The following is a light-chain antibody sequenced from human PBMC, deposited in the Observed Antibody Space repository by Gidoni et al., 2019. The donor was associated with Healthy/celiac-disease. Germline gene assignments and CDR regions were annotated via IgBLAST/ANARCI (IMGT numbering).Light chain of an antibody. CDR2: GAS. CDR3: QQHITSPAMYT. CDR1: QSVTSRY. J-gene: IGKJ2*01. V-gene: IGKV3-20*01. Sequence: EIVLTQSPGTMSLSPGERATLSCRASQSVTSRYLAWYQQKPGQAPRLLIYGASSRATGIPDRFSGSGSGTDFTLTISRLEPEDFAVYYCQQHITSPAMYTFGQGTKLEIK.